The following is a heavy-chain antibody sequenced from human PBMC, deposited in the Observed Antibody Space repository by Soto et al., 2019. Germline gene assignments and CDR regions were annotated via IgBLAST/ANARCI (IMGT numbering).Heavy chain of an antibody. CDR2: ISWNSGSI. D-gene: IGHD3-22*01. J-gene: IGHJ3*02. CDR3: AKVTSYYYDSSGQGNAFDI. V-gene: IGHV3-9*01. CDR1: GFTFDDYA. Sequence: EVQLVESGGGLVQPGRSLRLSCAASGFTFDDYAMHWVRQAPGKGLEWVSGISWNSGSIGYADSVKGRFTISRDNAKNSLYLQMNSLRAEDTALYYCAKVTSYYYDSSGQGNAFDIWGQGTMVTVSS.